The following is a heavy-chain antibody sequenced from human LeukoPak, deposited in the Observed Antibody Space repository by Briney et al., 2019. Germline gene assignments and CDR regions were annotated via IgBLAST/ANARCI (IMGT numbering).Heavy chain of an antibody. V-gene: IGHV3-13*01. CDR2: IGTAGDT. CDR1: GFTFSSYD. D-gene: IGHD6-6*01. CDR3: AKARQYSSHRWYFDY. Sequence: PGGSLRLSCAASGFTFSSYDMHWVRQATGKGLEWVSAIGTAGDTYYPGSVKGRFTISRENAKNSLYLQMNSLRAGDTAVYYCAKARQYSSHRWYFDYWGQGTLVTVSS. J-gene: IGHJ4*02.